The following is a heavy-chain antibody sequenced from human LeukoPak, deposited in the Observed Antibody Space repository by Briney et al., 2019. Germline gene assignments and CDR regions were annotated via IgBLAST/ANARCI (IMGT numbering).Heavy chain of an antibody. CDR1: GFTFSSYS. Sequence: GGSLRLSCAASGFTFSSYSMNWVRQAPGKGLEWVSGINWNGGSTGYADSVKGRFTISRDNAKNSLYLQMNSLRAEDTALYYCARTGYSSSWFYYYYYMDVWGKGTTVTVSS. CDR2: INWNGGST. D-gene: IGHD6-13*01. V-gene: IGHV3-20*04. J-gene: IGHJ6*03. CDR3: ARTGYSSSWFYYYYYMDV.